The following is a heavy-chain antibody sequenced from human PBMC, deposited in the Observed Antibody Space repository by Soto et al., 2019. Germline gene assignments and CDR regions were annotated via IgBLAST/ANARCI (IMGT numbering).Heavy chain of an antibody. CDR1: GYTFSDFD. J-gene: IGHJ6*02. Sequence: QAHLEQSGAELKRPGASVKVSCKASGYTFSDFDINWLRQASGPGPEWMGWMNAKSGDTFLAQRFQGKFNMTWDTSLSTAYMEVGSLTSDDTAIYYCARGNPFNYAGFDVWGQGTTVAVSS. D-gene: IGHD3-16*01. CDR3: ARGNPFNYAGFDV. V-gene: IGHV1-8*01. CDR2: MNAKSGDT.